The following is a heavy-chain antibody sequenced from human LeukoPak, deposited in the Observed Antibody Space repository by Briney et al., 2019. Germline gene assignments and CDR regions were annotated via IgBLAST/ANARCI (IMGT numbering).Heavy chain of an antibody. J-gene: IGHJ5*02. Sequence: PGGSLRLSCAASGFTFSSYTMSWVRQAPGKGPEWVSGISGSGGSTYYADSVKGRFTISRDNSKNTLYLQMNSLRAEDTAVYYCAKSSGWRPDWFDPWGQGTLVTVSS. CDR2: ISGSGGST. CDR3: AKSSGWRPDWFDP. CDR1: GFTFSSYT. D-gene: IGHD6-19*01. V-gene: IGHV3-23*01.